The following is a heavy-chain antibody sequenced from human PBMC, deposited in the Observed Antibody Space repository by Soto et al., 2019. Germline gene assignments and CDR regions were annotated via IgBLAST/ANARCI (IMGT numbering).Heavy chain of an antibody. CDR3: AREGASGFGMDV. J-gene: IGHJ6*02. V-gene: IGHV4-4*07. CDR2: IYTTGST. Sequence: PSETLSLTCNVSGGSIRSYYWSWLRQPAGKPLEWIGRIYTTGSTNYNPSLKSRVTMSIDTSKSQFSLKVSSVTAADTAVYYCAREGASGFGMDVWGQGTTVTVSS. CDR1: GGSIRSYY. D-gene: IGHD1-26*01.